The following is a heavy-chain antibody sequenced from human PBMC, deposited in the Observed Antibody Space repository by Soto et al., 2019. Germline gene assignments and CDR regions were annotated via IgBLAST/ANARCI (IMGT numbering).Heavy chain of an antibody. CDR1: GGSFSDYSWN. CDR3: ARDALTSDLWSGPINGGIDV. V-gene: IGHV4-34*01. D-gene: IGHD3-3*01. Sequence: PSETLSLTSAVYGGSFSDYSWNWNWIRQPPGKGLEWIGEINHSGSTSHNPSLKSRVTLSLDTSQNQFSLILTSVTAGDTAIFYCARDALTSDLWSGPINGGIDVWGQGTTVTVSS. J-gene: IGHJ6*02. CDR2: INHSGST.